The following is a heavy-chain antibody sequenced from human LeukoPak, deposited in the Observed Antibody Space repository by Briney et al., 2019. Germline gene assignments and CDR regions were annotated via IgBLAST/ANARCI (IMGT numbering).Heavy chain of an antibody. CDR2: ISGSGGST. CDR3: AKGDTGMVRRYYFDY. CDR1: GFTFSNYA. D-gene: IGHD5-18*01. V-gene: IGHV3-23*01. Sequence: PGGSLRLSCAASGFTFSNYAMSWVRQAPGKGLEWVSVISGSGGSTYYADSVKGQFTIFRGNSKNTVYLQMNSLRADDTAVYYCAKGDTGMVRRYYFDYWGQGTLVTVSS. J-gene: IGHJ4*02.